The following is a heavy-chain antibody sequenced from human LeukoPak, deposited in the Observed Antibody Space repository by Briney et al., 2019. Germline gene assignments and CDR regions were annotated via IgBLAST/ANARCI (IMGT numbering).Heavy chain of an antibody. V-gene: IGHV1-69*06. Sequence: SVKVSCKASGGTFSSYAISWVRQAPGQGLEWMGGIIPIFGTANYAQKFQGRVTITADKSTSTAYMELSSLRSEDTAVYYCARSSIAAREDYYYYMDVWGKGTTVTVSS. CDR1: GGTFSSYA. CDR3: ARSSIAAREDYYYYMDV. CDR2: IIPIFGTA. J-gene: IGHJ6*03. D-gene: IGHD6-6*01.